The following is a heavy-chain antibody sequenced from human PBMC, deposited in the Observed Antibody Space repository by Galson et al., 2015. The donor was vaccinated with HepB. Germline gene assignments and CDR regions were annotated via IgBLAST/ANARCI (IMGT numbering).Heavy chain of an antibody. Sequence: SLRLSCAASGFTFSDYSMNWVRQAPGKGLEWVAIISRKSDYTNYADSVKGRFTISRDNAKNSLFLQLNSLRSEDTAVYYCARARNDNVWGRGYFDFWGQGTLVTVSS. CDR1: GFTFSDYS. CDR3: ARARNDNVWGRGYFDF. D-gene: IGHD3-16*01. CDR2: ISRKSDYT. V-gene: IGHV3-21*04. J-gene: IGHJ4*02.